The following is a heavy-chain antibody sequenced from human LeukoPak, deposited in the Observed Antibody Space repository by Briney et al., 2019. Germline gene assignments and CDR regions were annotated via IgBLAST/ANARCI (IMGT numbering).Heavy chain of an antibody. V-gene: IGHV1-18*01. J-gene: IGHJ4*02. CDR1: GYTFTNYG. CDR2: ISGYNGHT. CDR3: ARDSWFGIAARPTNFDF. D-gene: IGHD6-6*01. Sequence: ASVKVSCKTSGYTFTNYGITWVRQAPGQGLEWMGWISGYNGHTTYAPKFQGRVTMTTHTSTGTAYMELRSLRSDDTAVYYCARDSWFGIAARPTNFDFWGQGTLVTVSS.